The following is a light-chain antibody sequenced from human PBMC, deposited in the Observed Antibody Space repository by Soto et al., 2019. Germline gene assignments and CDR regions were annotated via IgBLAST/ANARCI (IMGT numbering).Light chain of an antibody. CDR2: DVT. J-gene: IGLJ1*01. Sequence: QSVLTQPASVSGSPGQSITTSCTGTSSDVGGYNYVSWYQQQPGKATKFMIYDVTNRPSGVSNSFSGSKSGNTASLTISGLQAEDEADYYCCSYTTSNTRQIVFGTGTKVTVL. CDR1: SSDVGGYNY. V-gene: IGLV2-14*01. CDR3: CSYTTSNTRQIV.